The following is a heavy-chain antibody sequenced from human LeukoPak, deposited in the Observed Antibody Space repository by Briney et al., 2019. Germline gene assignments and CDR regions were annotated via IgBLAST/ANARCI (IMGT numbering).Heavy chain of an antibody. CDR2: INPNSGGT. J-gene: IGHJ4*02. CDR3: ARVSSGLRLGSRTSFDY. V-gene: IGHV1-2*04. D-gene: IGHD5-12*01. CDR1: GYTFTGYY. Sequence: GASVKVSCKASGYTFTGYYMHWVRQAPGQGLEWMGWINPNSGGTNYAQKFQGWVTMTRDTSISTAYMELSRLRSDDTAVYYCARVSSGLRLGSRTSFDYWGQGTLVTVSS.